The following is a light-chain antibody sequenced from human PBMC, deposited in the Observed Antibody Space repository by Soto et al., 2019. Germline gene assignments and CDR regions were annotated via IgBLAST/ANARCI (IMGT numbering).Light chain of an antibody. CDR1: QSVSSSV. CDR2: GAS. J-gene: IGKJ2*01. V-gene: IGKV3-20*01. CDR3: RQYGSSPPYT. Sequence: DIVLTQSPATLSLSPGDRVTLTCRASQSVSSSVSAWYQQKPGQAPRLLISGASSRSTGIPDWFSSSGSGADFTLPISSLEPADFAVYYCRQYGSSPPYTFGRGTKLEIK.